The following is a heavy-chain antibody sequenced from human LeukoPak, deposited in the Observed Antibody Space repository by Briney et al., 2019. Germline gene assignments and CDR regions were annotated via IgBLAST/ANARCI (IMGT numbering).Heavy chain of an antibody. V-gene: IGHV4-59*11. CDR2: IYYSGST. J-gene: IGHJ6*03. CDR1: GGSISSHF. CDR3: AISPGTYYYYYMDV. D-gene: IGHD1-7*01. Sequence: SETLSLTCTGAGGSISSHFWSWIRQPPGKGLEWIGYIYYSGSTKYNHSLKSRVTISVDTSKNQFSLKLSSVTAADTAMYYCAISPGTYYYYYMDVWGKGTTVTVSS.